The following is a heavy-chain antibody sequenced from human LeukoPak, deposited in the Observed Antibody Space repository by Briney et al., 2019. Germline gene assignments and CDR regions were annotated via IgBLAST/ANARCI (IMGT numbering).Heavy chain of an antibody. CDR2: IYYSGST. V-gene: IGHV4-39*07. CDR3: ARARAPEACFDY. Sequence: SETLSLTCTVSGGSISGSSYYWGWIRQPPGKGLEWIGSIYYSGSTYYNPSLKSRVTISVDKSKNQFSLKLSSVTAADTAVYYCARARAPEACFDYWGQGTLVTVSS. J-gene: IGHJ4*02. CDR1: GGSISGSSYY.